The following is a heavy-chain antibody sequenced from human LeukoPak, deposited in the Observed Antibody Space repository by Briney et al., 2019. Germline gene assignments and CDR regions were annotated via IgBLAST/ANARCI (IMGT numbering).Heavy chain of an antibody. CDR1: GFTLDDYG. CDR3: AREGAYYYVSGSSFPFDY. J-gene: IGHJ4*02. V-gene: IGHV3-20*04. D-gene: IGHD3-10*01. CDR2: INWNCGST. Sequence: GGSLRLSCAASGFTLDDYGMSWVPHATEKGLEWVSRINWNCGSTGYADCVEGRFTISRDHANHSLYLQMNSLRPEDTALYYCAREGAYYYVSGSSFPFDYWGQGTLVTVSS.